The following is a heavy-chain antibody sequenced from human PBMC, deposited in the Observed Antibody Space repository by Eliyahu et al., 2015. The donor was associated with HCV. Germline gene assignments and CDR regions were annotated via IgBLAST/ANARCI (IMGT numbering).Heavy chain of an antibody. D-gene: IGHD3-16*02. CDR1: GGSFSGYY. Sequence: QVQLQQWGAGLLKPSETLSLTCAVYGGSFSGYYWSWIRQPPGKGLEWIGEINHSGSTNYNPSLKSRVTISVDTSKNQFSLKLSSVTAADTAVYYCTRAIPNYDYVWGSYRYSGIDYWGQGTLVTVSS. CDR3: TRAIPNYDYVWGSYRYSGIDY. CDR2: INHSGST. J-gene: IGHJ4*02. V-gene: IGHV4-34*01.